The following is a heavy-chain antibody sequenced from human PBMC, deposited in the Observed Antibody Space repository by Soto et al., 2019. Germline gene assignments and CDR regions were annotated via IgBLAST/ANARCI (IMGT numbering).Heavy chain of an antibody. CDR1: GYTFTSYG. D-gene: IGHD1-1*01. J-gene: IGHJ6*02. CDR2: ISAYNGNT. Sequence: GASVKVSCKASGYTFTSYGISWVRQAPGQGLEWMGWISAYNGNTNYAQKLQGRVTMTTDTSTSTAYMELRSLRSDDTAVYYCARDINWNDPFFYGMDVWGQGTAVTVSS. CDR3: ARDINWNDPFFYGMDV. V-gene: IGHV1-18*04.